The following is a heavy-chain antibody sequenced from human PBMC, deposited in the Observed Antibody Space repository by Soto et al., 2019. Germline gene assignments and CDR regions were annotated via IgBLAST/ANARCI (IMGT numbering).Heavy chain of an antibody. J-gene: IGHJ6*02. V-gene: IGHV3-21*01. Sequence: GGSLRLSCAASGFTFSSYNMNWVRQAPGKGLEWVSSVSSSSSYIYYADSVKGRFTISRDNAKNSLYLQMNILRPEDTAVYYCAKVYDFWSEYSYHGMDVWGQGTTVTVSS. CDR1: GFTFSSYN. CDR3: AKVYDFWSEYSYHGMDV. D-gene: IGHD3-3*01. CDR2: VSSSSSYI.